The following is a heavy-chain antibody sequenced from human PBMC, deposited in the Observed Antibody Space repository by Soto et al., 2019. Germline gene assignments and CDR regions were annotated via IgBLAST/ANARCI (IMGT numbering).Heavy chain of an antibody. J-gene: IGHJ5*02. CDR1: GFTVSSSD. V-gene: IGHV3-53*04. CDR3: ARGGRDWLDP. Sequence: GGSLRLSWAASGFTVSSSDMSWVRQAPGKGLEWVSVIYSGGSTYYADSVKGRFTISRHNSKNTLYLQMNSLRAEDTAVYYCARGGRDWLDPWGQGTLVTVSS. CDR2: IYSGGST.